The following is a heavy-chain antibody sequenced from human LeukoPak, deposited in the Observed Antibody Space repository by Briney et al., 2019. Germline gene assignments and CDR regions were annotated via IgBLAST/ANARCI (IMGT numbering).Heavy chain of an antibody. J-gene: IGHJ4*02. V-gene: IGHV4-59*08. CDR1: GGSISSYY. Sequence: SETLSLTCTVSGGSISSYYWSWIRQPPGKGLEWIGYIYYSGSTNYNPSLKSRVTISVDTSKNQFSLKLSSVTAADTAVYYCARLTEEGDLPFDYWGQGTLVTVSS. CDR3: ARLTEEGDLPFDY. CDR2: IYYSGST.